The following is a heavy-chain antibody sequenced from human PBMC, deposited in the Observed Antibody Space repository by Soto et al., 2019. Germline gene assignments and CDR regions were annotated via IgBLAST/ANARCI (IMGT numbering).Heavy chain of an antibody. CDR2: ISGSGGST. Sequence: GGSLRLSCAASGFTFSSYAMSWVRQAPGKGLEWVSAISGSGGSTYYADSVKGRFTISRDNSKNTLYLQMNSLRAEDTAVYYCANVPPMTYYYDSSGYYSFDYWGQGTLVTVSS. CDR1: GFTFSSYA. CDR3: ANVPPMTYYYDSSGYYSFDY. D-gene: IGHD3-22*01. J-gene: IGHJ4*02. V-gene: IGHV3-23*01.